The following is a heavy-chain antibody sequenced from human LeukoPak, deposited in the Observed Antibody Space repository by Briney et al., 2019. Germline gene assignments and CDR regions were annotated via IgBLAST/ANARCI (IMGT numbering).Heavy chain of an antibody. CDR1: GFTFSSYS. V-gene: IGHV3-21*04. J-gene: IGHJ4*02. CDR2: ISSSSSYI. D-gene: IGHD2-8*02. CDR3: ARDGYCTGGVCYRKVDY. Sequence: PGGSLRLSCAASGFTFSSYSMNWVRQAPGKGLEWVSSISSSSSYIYYADSVKGRFTISRDNAKNSLYLQMSSLRAEDTAVYYCARDGYCTGGVCYRKVDYWGQGTLVTVSS.